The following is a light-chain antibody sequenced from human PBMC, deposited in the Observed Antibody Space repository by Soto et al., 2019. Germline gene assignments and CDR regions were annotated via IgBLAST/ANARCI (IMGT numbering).Light chain of an antibody. CDR2: EVS. Sequence: QSALIQPASVSGSPGQSIAISCTGSSSDVGIYNYVSWYQQHPGKVPKLIIYEVSNRPSGVSNRFSGSKSGNTASLTISGLQAEDEADYYCSSYTTSSTRVFGTGTKLTVL. J-gene: IGLJ1*01. CDR1: SSDVGIYNY. CDR3: SSYTTSSTRV. V-gene: IGLV2-14*01.